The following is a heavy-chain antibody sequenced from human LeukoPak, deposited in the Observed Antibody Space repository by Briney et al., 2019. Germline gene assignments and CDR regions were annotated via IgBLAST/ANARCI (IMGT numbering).Heavy chain of an antibody. V-gene: IGHV3-9*01. J-gene: IGHJ4*02. CDR3: GKEVLGIEGGGYFDY. CDR1: GFTFDDYA. D-gene: IGHD7-27*01. Sequence: GGSLRLSCAASGFTFDDYAMHWVRQAPGKGLEWVSGISWKSGSIDYADSVKGRFTISRDNAKNPLYLQMKRLRAEDTALYYCGKEVLGIEGGGYFDYWGQGTLVTVSS. CDR2: ISWKSGSI.